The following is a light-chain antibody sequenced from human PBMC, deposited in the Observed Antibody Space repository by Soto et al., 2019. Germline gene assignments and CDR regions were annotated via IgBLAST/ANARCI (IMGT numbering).Light chain of an antibody. Sequence: QSALTQPASVSGSPGQSGTISCSGTSSDVGTYKYVSWYQQHPGKAPKLMIYEVSYRPSGVSNRFSGSKSGNTASLTISGLRAEDEADYYCSSYTTTNSLVFGIGTKVTVL. J-gene: IGLJ1*01. CDR2: EVS. CDR3: SSYTTTNSLV. V-gene: IGLV2-14*01. CDR1: SSDVGTYKY.